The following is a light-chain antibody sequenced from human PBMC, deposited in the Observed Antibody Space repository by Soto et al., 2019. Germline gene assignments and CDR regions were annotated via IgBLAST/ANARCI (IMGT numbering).Light chain of an antibody. Sequence: EIVLTQSPGTLSLSPGERATLSCRASQSVSSSYLAWYQQKPGQAPRLLIYGASSRATGIPDRFSGSGSGTDFTLTISRLEPEDFAVYYYQQYGSSPSITFGQGTRLEIK. CDR1: QSVSSSY. V-gene: IGKV3-20*01. J-gene: IGKJ5*01. CDR2: GAS. CDR3: QQYGSSPSIT.